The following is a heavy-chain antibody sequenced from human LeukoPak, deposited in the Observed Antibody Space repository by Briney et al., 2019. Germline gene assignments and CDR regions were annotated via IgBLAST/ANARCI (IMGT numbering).Heavy chain of an antibody. D-gene: IGHD6-19*01. J-gene: IGHJ4*02. CDR2: INTYGRTT. V-gene: IGHV3-74*01. CDR3: ARDLHGSPGW. CDR1: GFTFTTFW. Sequence: PGGSLRLSCAASGFTFTTFWMNWVRQAPGEGLVWVSLINTYGRTTTYADSVKGRFTISRDNAKNTLYLQMNSLRAEDAAVYYCARDLHGSPGWWGQGTLVTVSS.